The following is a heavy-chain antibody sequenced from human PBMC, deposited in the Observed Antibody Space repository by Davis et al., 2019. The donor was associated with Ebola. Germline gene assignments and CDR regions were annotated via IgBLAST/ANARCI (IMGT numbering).Heavy chain of an antibody. Sequence: ASVKVSCKASGYIFTSYAISWVRQAPGQGLEWMGWIDASNGNTKYAQKVQDRVTMTTDTSTSTAYMELRSLRSDDTAVYYCAREGYYDILTGYYVYWGQGTLVTVSS. J-gene: IGHJ4*02. V-gene: IGHV1-18*01. CDR2: IDASNGNT. D-gene: IGHD3-9*01. CDR3: AREGYYDILTGYYVY. CDR1: GYIFTSYA.